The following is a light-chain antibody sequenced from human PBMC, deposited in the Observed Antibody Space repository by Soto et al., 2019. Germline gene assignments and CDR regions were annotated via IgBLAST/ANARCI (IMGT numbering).Light chain of an antibody. Sequence: EIVLTQSPGTLSLSPGERATLTCRASQSVSSNYLVWYQQKPGQAPRLLIYAASSMDTGIPDRFSGSGSGTDFTLTISRLEPEDFSVYYCQQYGSNPTTFGGGTKVEIK. V-gene: IGKV3-20*01. CDR2: AAS. CDR3: QQYGSNPTT. J-gene: IGKJ4*01. CDR1: QSVSSNY.